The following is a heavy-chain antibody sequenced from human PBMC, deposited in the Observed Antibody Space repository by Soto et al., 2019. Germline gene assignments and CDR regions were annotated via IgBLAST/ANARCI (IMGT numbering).Heavy chain of an antibody. CDR2: FDPEDGET. D-gene: IGHD3-22*01. Sequence: ASVKVSCKVSGYTLTELSMHWVRQAPGKGLEWMGGFDPEDGETIYAQKFQGRVTMTEDTSTDTAYMELSSLRSEDTAVYYCATVGYYYDSSGRRNLEYFHHWGQGTLVTVSS. J-gene: IGHJ1*01. CDR1: GYTLTELS. V-gene: IGHV1-24*01. CDR3: ATVGYYYDSSGRRNLEYFHH.